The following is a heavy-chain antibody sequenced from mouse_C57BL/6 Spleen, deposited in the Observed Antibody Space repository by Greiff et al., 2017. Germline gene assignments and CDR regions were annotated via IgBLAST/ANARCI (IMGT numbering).Heavy chain of an antibody. D-gene: IGHD2-4*01. CDR3: SSDDYDFDV. CDR2: IDPSDSYT. Sequence: VQLQQSGAELVMPGASVKLSCKASGYTFTSYWMHWVKQRPGQGLEWIGEIDPSDSYTNYNQKFKGKSTLTVDKSSSTAYMQLSSLTSEDSAVYYCSSDDYDFDVWSTVSTVSV. V-gene: IGHV1-69*01. J-gene: IGHJ1*03. CDR1: GYTFTSYW.